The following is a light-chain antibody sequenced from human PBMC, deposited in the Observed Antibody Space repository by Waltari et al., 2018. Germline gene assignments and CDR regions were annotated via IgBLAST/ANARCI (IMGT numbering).Light chain of an antibody. CDR2: DTA. CDR3: QQYGTPLT. CDR1: QSVKSNE. V-gene: IGKV3-20*01. Sequence: EIVLTQSPGTLSLSPGDRAPLSCRASQSVKSNELAWYQQKPGQATRLLIYDTATRATGSPDRFSGSGSGTDFILTISRLEAEDFVLYYCQQYGTPLTFGGGTKVEIK. J-gene: IGKJ4*02.